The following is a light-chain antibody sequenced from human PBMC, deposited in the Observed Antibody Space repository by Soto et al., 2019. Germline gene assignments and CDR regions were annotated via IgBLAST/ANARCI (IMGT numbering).Light chain of an antibody. CDR3: QQYGRSPWT. CDR2: GAS. J-gene: IGKJ1*01. V-gene: IGKV3-20*01. Sequence: EIVLTQSPGTLSLSPGERATLSCRASQSVSSYLAWYQQKPGQAPRLLIYGASSRATGIPDRFSGSGSGTDFTLTISRLEPEDFAVYYCQQYGRSPWTFGQGNKVDIK. CDR1: QSVSSY.